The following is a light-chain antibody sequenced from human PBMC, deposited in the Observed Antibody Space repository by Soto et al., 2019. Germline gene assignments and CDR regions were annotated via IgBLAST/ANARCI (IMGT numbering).Light chain of an antibody. CDR3: QQYYAIPWT. CDR2: WAS. V-gene: IGKV4-1*01. CDR1: QSVLYSSNNKNY. Sequence: DIVMTQSPDSLAVSLGERATIDCKSSQSVLYSSNNKNYVAWYQQKPGQPPKLLIYWASTRESGVPDRFSGSGSGTDFTHTISSLQAEDVAVYYCQQYYAIPWTFGQGTKVEIK. J-gene: IGKJ1*01.